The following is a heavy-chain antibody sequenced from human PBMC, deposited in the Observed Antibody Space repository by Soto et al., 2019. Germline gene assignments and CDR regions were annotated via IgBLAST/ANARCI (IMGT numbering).Heavy chain of an antibody. D-gene: IGHD3-16*01. Sequence: QVQLQESGPGLVKPSETLSLTCTVSGGSLSSYYWSWIRQPPGKGVECIGYISYSGSTNYNPSLMSRVTISVDPPKPPFPLTLSSATAADPALYYWPRLWRWPVDYWGQGTLVTVSS. V-gene: IGHV4-59*08. CDR3: PRLWRWPVDY. J-gene: IGHJ4*02. CDR2: ISYSGST. CDR1: GGSLSSYY.